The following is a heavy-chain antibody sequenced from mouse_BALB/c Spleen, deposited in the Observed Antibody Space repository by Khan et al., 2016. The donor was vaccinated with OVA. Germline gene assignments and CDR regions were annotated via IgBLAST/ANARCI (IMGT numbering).Heavy chain of an antibody. J-gene: IGHJ1*01. CDR3: AGRSLWYFDC. CDR1: GYTFTDYS. V-gene: IGHV9-2-1*01. D-gene: IGHD1-1*01. CDR2: INTETGEP. Sequence: QIQLVQSGPELKKPGETVKISCKASGYTFTDYSVHWVRQAPGKVLKWMGWINTETGEPTYADDFKGRFAFSLETSASTVYLQINDLKDDDTATYVCAGRSLWYFDCWGPGTTVTVSS.